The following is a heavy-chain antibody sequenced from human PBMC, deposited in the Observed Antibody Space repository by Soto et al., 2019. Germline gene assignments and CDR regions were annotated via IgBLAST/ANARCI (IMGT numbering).Heavy chain of an antibody. V-gene: IGHV4-31*03. CDR1: GGSISSGGYY. CDR2: IYYSGST. CDR3: ARGSGYDFQAAYYYYVMDV. J-gene: IGHJ6*02. D-gene: IGHD5-12*01. Sequence: SETLSLTCTVSGGSISSGGYYWSWIRQHPGKGLEWIGYIYYSGSTYYNPSLKSRVTISVDTSKNQFSLKLSSVTAADTAVYYCARGSGYDFQAAYYYYVMDVWGQGTTDIGSS.